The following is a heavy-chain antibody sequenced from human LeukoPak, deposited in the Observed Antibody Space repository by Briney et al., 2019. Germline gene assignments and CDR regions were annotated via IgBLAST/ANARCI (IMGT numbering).Heavy chain of an antibody. J-gene: IGHJ5*02. CDR3: ARPHCSSTDCHPPEWFDP. CDR2: INPNSGNT. Sequence: GASVKVSCTTSGYTFTNYDINWVRQATGQGLEWMGWINPNSGNTGYAQKFQGRVTMTRNTSISTAYMELSSLRSEDTAVYYCARPHCSSTDCHPPEWFDPWGQGTLVTVSS. CDR1: GYTFTNYD. D-gene: IGHD2-2*01. V-gene: IGHV1-8*01.